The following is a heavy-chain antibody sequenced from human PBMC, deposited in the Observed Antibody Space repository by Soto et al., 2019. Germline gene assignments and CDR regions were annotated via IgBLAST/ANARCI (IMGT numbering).Heavy chain of an antibody. J-gene: IGHJ6*02. CDR2: IYDRGST. V-gene: IGHV4-39*07. CDR1: GGSIGSSSYY. CDR3: ARDRSDYDILTGYYSPPTSHGMDV. D-gene: IGHD3-9*01. Sequence: NPSETLSLTCTVSGGSIGSSSYYWGWIRQPPGKGQEWIGSIYDRGSTYYNPSLKSRVTISLDTSKNQFSLKLSSVTAADTAVYYFARDRSDYDILTGYYSPPTSHGMDVWGQGTTVTVSS.